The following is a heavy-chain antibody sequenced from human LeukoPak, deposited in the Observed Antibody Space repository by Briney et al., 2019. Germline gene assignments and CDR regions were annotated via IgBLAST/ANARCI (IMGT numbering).Heavy chain of an antibody. CDR3: AKVTGGDMITYGGLDY. CDR1: GFTFSSYA. Sequence: GGSLRCSCAASGFTFSSYAMSWVRQAPGKGLEWVSAISGNGHITYYTDSVKGRFTISRDNSKNTLYLQMNSLRAEDTAVYYCAKVTGGDMITYGGLDYWGQGTLVTVSS. V-gene: IGHV3-23*01. J-gene: IGHJ4*02. CDR2: ISGNGHIT. D-gene: IGHD3-16*01.